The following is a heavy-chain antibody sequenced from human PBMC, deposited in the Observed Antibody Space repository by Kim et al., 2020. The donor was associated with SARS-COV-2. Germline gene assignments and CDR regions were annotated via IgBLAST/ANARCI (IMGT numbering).Heavy chain of an antibody. CDR2: INSDGSST. D-gene: IGHD6-19*01. J-gene: IGHJ6*02. Sequence: GGSLRLSCAASGFTFSSYWMHWVRQAPGKGLVWVSRINSDGSSTSYADSVKGRFTISRDNAKNTLYLQMNSLRAEDTAVYYCARDLADPGSSGWYAYYYYGMDVWGQGTTVTVSS. CDR1: GFTFSSYW. V-gene: IGHV3-74*01. CDR3: ARDLADPGSSGWYAYYYYGMDV.